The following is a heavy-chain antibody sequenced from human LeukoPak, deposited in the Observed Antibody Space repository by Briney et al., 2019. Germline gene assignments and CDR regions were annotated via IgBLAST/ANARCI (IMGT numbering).Heavy chain of an antibody. CDR3: ARGPEVVGAASLITALYFDY. Sequence: SETLSLTCAVYGGSFSGYYWSWIRQPPGKGLEWIGEINHSGSTNYNPSLKSRVTISVDTSKNQFTLKLSSVTAADTAVYYCARGPEVVGAASLITALYFDYWGQGTLVTVSS. V-gene: IGHV4-34*01. J-gene: IGHJ4*02. CDR2: INHSGST. CDR1: GGSFSGYY. D-gene: IGHD1-26*01.